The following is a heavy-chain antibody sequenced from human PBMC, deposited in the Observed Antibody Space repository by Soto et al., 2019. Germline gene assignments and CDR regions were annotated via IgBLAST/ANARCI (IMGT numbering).Heavy chain of an antibody. V-gene: IGHV4-59*01. Sequence: SETLSLTCTVSGGSISSYYWSWIRQPPGKGLEWIGYIYYSGSTNYNPSLKSRVTISVDTSKNQFSLKLSSVTAADTAVYYCARDLLGDPTVTTPLRYYYYYMDVWGKGTTVTVSS. CDR1: GGSISSYY. CDR3: ARDLLGDPTVTTPLRYYYYYMDV. CDR2: IYYSGST. D-gene: IGHD4-17*01. J-gene: IGHJ6*03.